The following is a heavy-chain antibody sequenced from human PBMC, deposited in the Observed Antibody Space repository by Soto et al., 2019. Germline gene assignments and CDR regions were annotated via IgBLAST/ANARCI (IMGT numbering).Heavy chain of an antibody. CDR3: ASDSSGWYVKGRDYYGMDV. D-gene: IGHD6-19*01. CDR2: ITPFNGNT. J-gene: IGHJ6*02. Sequence: QMQLVQSGAEVKKTGSSVKVSCKASRYTFTYRYLHWVRQAPGQALEWMGWITPFNGNTNYAQKFQDRVTITRDRSMSTAYMELSSLRSEDTAMYYCASDSSGWYVKGRDYYGMDVWGQGTMVTVSS. V-gene: IGHV1-45*02. CDR1: RYTFTYRY.